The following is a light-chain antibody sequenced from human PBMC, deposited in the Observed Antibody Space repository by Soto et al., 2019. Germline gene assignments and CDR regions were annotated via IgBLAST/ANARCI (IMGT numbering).Light chain of an antibody. CDR2: GAS. Sequence: EIVLTQSPGTLSLSPGERATLSCRASQSVSSSFLAWYQQKPGQAPRLLIYGASIRATGIPDRFSGSGSGTDFTLTISRLEPEDFAVYYWQQYDSSRTFGQGTKVELK. J-gene: IGKJ1*01. V-gene: IGKV3-20*01. CDR3: QQYDSSRT. CDR1: QSVSSSF.